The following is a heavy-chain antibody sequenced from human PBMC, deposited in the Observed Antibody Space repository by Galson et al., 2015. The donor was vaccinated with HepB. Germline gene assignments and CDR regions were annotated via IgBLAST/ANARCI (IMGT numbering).Heavy chain of an antibody. CDR2: IRSKANSYAT. CDR3: TGTLGFGDY. Sequence: LRLSCAASGFTFSGSAMHWVRQASGKGLEWVGRIRSKANSYATAYAASVKGRFTISRDDSKNTAYLQMNSLKTEDTAVYYCTGTLGFGDYWGQGTLVTVSS. V-gene: IGHV3-73*01. J-gene: IGHJ4*02. CDR1: GFTFSGSA. D-gene: IGHD3-10*01.